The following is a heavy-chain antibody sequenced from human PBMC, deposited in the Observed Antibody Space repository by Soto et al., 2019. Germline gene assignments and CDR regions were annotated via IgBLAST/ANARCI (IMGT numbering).Heavy chain of an antibody. CDR2: IYYSGIT. J-gene: IGHJ4*02. CDR3: AREPLD. V-gene: IGHV4-31*02. Sequence: WTWIRQHPGKGLEWIGYIYYSGITYYNPSLKSRVTTSVDTSKNQFSLKLSSVTAADTAVYYCAREPLDWGQGTLVTVSS.